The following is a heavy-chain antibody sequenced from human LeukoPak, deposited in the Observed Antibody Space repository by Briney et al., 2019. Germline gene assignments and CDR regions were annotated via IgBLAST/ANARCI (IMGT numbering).Heavy chain of an antibody. CDR1: GGSISSSSYY. V-gene: IGHV4-39*07. Sequence: SETLSLTCTVSGGSISSSSYYWGWIRQPPGKGLEWIGSIYYSGSTYYNPSLKSRVTMSVDTSKNQFSLKLSSVTAADTAVYYCARDVGGSGSYHNWFDPWGQGTLVTVSS. CDR3: ARDVGGSGSYHNWFDP. CDR2: IYYSGST. J-gene: IGHJ5*02. D-gene: IGHD3-10*01.